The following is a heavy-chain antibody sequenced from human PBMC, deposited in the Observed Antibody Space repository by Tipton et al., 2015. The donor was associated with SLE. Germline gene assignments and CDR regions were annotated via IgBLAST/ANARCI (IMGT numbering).Heavy chain of an antibody. Sequence: SLRLSCAASGFTFDDYAMHWVRQAPGKGLEWVSGISWNSGSIGYADSVKGRFTISRDNAKNSLYLQMNSLRAEDTALYYCAKDMAAAGTDYYYYGMDVWGQGTTVTVSS. D-gene: IGHD6-13*01. CDR3: AKDMAAAGTDYYYYGMDV. CDR2: ISWNSGSI. J-gene: IGHJ6*02. CDR1: GFTFDDYA. V-gene: IGHV3-9*01.